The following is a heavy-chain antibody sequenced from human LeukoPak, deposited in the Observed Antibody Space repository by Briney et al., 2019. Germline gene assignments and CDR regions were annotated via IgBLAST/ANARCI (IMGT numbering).Heavy chain of an antibody. J-gene: IGHJ5*02. CDR2: IKQDGSEK. CDR1: GFTFSSYW. D-gene: IGHD2-15*01. V-gene: IGHV3-7*01. CDR3: ARDIGYCSGGSCYGSWCDP. Sequence: GGSLRLSCAASGFTFSSYWMSWVRQAPGKGLEWVANIKQDGSEKYYVDSVKGRFTISRDNAKNSLYLQMNSLRAEDTAVYYCARDIGYCSGGSCYGSWCDPWGQGTLVTVSS.